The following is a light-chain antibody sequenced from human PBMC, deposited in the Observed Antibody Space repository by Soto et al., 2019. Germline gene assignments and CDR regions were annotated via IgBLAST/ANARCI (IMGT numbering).Light chain of an antibody. V-gene: IGKV1-33*01. J-gene: IGKJ5*01. CDR2: DAS. CDR3: QQYEDFPLT. CDR1: QDISNY. Sequence: DIEMTQSPSSMSASVGDRVTITCQASQDISNYLNGYQQKTGRAPKLLIYDASSLESGVSSRFSGSGSGTHFTFTISSLQPDDIATYYCQQYEDFPLTFGQGTRLDIK.